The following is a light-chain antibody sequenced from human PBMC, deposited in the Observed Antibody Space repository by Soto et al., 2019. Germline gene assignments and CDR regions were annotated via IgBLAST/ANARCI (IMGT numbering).Light chain of an antibody. CDR1: QSISSW. V-gene: IGKV1-5*03. Sequence: DIQMTQSPSTLSASVGDRVTITCRASQSISSWLAWYQQKPGKAPKLLIYKASSLESGVPSRFSGSGSGTEFTLTISSLQPDDVATYFCQQYNTYSYTFGQGTMLEIK. J-gene: IGKJ2*01. CDR3: QQYNTYSYT. CDR2: KAS.